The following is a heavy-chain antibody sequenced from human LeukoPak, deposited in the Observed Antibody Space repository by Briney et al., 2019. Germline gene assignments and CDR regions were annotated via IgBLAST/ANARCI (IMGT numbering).Heavy chain of an antibody. J-gene: IGHJ4*02. CDR3: ASDARVVGYYDSSGYYAY. CDR1: GYTFTTYG. D-gene: IGHD3-22*01. Sequence: SVKVSCKASGYTFTTYGISWVRQAPGQGLEWMGGIIPIFGTANYAQKFQGRVTITADKSTSTAYMELSSLRSEDTAVYYCASDARVVGYYDSSGYYAYWGQGTLVTVSS. V-gene: IGHV1-69*06. CDR2: IIPIFGTA.